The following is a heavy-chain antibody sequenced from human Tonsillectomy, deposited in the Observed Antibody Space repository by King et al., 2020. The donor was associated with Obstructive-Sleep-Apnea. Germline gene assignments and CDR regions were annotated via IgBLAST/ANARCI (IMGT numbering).Heavy chain of an antibody. D-gene: IGHD6-19*01. CDR2: IYYSGNT. CDR1: GGSISSTRNY. V-gene: IGHV4-39*07. J-gene: IGHJ4*02. Sequence: QLQESGPGLVKPSETLSLTCTVSGGSISSTRNYWGWIRQPPGKGREWIGSIYYSGNTYHNPSLKSRVTISVDTSKNKFSLKVSSVTAADTAGDYCAGFWGSGWDENYFDYWGQGTLVTVSS. CDR3: AGFWGSGWDENYFDY.